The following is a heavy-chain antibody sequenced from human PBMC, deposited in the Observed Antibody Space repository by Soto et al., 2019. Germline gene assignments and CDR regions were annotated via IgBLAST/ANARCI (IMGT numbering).Heavy chain of an antibody. CDR2: VYSSGRT. CDR3: ARDHNGFNTAFDI. D-gene: IGHD5-12*01. CDR1: GGSITSGGYY. Sequence: QLQLQESGPGLVRPSQTLSLTCSVSGGSITSGGYYWGWIRQLPEKGLDWVAYVYSSGRTYYNPSRQSRLSISLDTSKNQFSLILRSVTAADTAVYYCARDHNGFNTAFDIWGQGAMVTVSS. J-gene: IGHJ3*02. V-gene: IGHV4-31*03.